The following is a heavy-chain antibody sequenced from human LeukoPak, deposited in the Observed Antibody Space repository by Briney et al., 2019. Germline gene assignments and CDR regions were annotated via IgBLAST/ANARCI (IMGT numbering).Heavy chain of an antibody. V-gene: IGHV4-4*07. CDR1: X. Sequence: XXXXIRQPAGXGLXWIGRIYTSGSTNYNPSLKRRVTISVDTSKNQFSLKLKSVNAADTAVYYCGXXXXXXXXXXXTXXXXPWGQGXLXTVSS. J-gene: IGHJ5*02. CDR3: GXXXXXXXXXXXTXXXXP. CDR2: IYTSGST.